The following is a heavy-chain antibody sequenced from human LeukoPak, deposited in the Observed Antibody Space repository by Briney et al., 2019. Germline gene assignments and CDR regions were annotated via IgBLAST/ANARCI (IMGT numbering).Heavy chain of an antibody. V-gene: IGHV4-59*01. CDR1: GGSISTYY. J-gene: IGHJ3*02. CDR3: ARDPTTVTKGFDI. CDR2: IYASGST. Sequence: SETLSLTCTVSGGSISTYYWNWIRQPPGKGLEWIGYIYASGSTNYNPSLKSRVTISVDTSKKQFSLKLSSVTAADTAVYYCARDPTTVTKGFDIWGQGTLVTVSS. D-gene: IGHD4-17*01.